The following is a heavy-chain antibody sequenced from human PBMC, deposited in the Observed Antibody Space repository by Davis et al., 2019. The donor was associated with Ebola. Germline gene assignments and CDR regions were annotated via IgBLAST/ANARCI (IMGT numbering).Heavy chain of an antibody. CDR2: INPSGGST. J-gene: IGHJ6*02. Sequence: ASVKVSCKASGYTFTSYGISWVRQAPGQGLEWMGIINPSGGSTSYAQKFQGRVTMTRDTSTSTVYMELSSLRSEDTAVYYCARDKYSYGKIYGMDVWGQGTTVTVSS. D-gene: IGHD5-18*01. CDR1: GYTFTSYG. V-gene: IGHV1-46*01. CDR3: ARDKYSYGKIYGMDV.